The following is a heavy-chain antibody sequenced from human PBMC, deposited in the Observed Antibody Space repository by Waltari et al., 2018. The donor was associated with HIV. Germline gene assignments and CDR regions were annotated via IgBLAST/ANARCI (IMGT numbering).Heavy chain of an antibody. V-gene: IGHV3-13*01. Sequence: EVQLVESGGGLVQPGGSLRLSCAASGFTFSSYAMHWVRPATGKGLEWVSVIGTAVDTYYPGAVKGRFTISRENAKNSLYLQMNSLRAGDTAVYYCATTTIPTGGMDVWGQGTTVTVSS. J-gene: IGHJ6*02. CDR2: IGTAVDT. CDR3: ATTTIPTGGMDV. D-gene: IGHD3-10*01. CDR1: GFTFSSYA.